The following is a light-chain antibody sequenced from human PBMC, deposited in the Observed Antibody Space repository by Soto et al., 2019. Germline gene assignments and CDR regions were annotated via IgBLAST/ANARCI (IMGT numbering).Light chain of an antibody. CDR2: EVS. CDR3: SSYAASNNLV. J-gene: IGLJ2*01. CDR1: SSDVGGYNY. Sequence: QSVLTQPPSASGSPGQSVTISCTGTSSDVGGYNYVSWYQQHPGKAPKLMIYEVSNRPSGVPDRFSGSKSGNTASLTVSGLQAEDEADYYCSSYAASNNLVFGGGTKVTVL. V-gene: IGLV2-8*01.